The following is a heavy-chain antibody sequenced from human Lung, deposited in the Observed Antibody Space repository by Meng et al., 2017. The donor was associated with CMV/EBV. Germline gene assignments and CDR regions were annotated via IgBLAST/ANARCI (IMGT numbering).Heavy chain of an antibody. CDR1: GGSTNSYY. V-gene: IGHV4-59*01. CDR2: VFYTGTT. J-gene: IGHJ5*02. D-gene: IGHD3-16*01. Sequence: SETLSLXSTVSGGSTNSYYWTWIRQAPGKGLEWIGYVFYTGTTKYNPSLKSRVTMSLDTSKSHFSLKLTSVTAADTAIYYCARGRAQIGWFDPWGQGTLVTVSS. CDR3: ARGRAQIGWFDP.